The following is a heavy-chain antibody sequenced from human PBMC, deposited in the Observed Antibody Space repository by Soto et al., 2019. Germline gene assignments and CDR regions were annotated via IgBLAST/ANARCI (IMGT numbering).Heavy chain of an antibody. J-gene: IGHJ3*02. V-gene: IGHV3-53*01. CDR2: LYDVDGT. D-gene: IGHD1-26*01. CDR1: GLTISGKKY. CDR3: ATWLLREHAYDI. Sequence: PGGSLRLSCAALGLTISGKKYMSWVRQAPGRGLEWVSGLYDVDGTYYTDSVKGRFTISSDISKTIVFLQMTSLGPDDTAVYYCATWLLREHAYDIWGLGTPVTVSS.